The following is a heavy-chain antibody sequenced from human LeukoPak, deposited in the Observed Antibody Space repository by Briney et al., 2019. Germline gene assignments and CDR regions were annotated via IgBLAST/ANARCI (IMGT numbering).Heavy chain of an antibody. CDR3: ARDIVVVPAAIVSSFNFDY. J-gene: IGHJ4*02. CDR1: GFTFSSYS. V-gene: IGHV3-30*03. Sequence: GGSLRLSCAASGFTFSSYSMNWVRQAPGKGLEWVAVISYDGSNKYYADSVKGRFTISRDNSKNTLYLQMNSLRAEDTAVYYCARDIVVVPAAIVSSFNFDYWGQGTLVTVSS. D-gene: IGHD2-2*01. CDR2: ISYDGSNK.